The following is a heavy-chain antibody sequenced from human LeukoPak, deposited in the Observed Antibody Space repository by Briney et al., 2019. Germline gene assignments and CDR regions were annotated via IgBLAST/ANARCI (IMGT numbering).Heavy chain of an antibody. J-gene: IGHJ4*02. CDR2: MYHSGST. V-gene: IGHV4-38-2*02. CDR3: ARDRPTREQWLGSDC. Sequence: SETLSLTCTVSGYSLSSGYYWGWIRQPPGKGLEWIGSMYHSGSTYYNPSLKSRVTISVDTSKNQLSLKLSSVTAADTAVYYCARDRPTREQWLGSDCWGQGTLVVVSS. CDR1: GYSLSSGYY. D-gene: IGHD6-19*01.